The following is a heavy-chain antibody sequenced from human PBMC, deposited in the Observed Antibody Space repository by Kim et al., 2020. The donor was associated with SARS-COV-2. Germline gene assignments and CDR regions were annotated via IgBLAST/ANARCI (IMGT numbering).Heavy chain of an antibody. D-gene: IGHD4-17*01. J-gene: IGHJ6*02. Sequence: VKGRFTISRHNSKNTLNLQMNSLRAEDTAVYYCARVTTVTSRVSLGGMDVWGQGTTVTVSS. CDR3: ARVTTVTSRVSLGGMDV. V-gene: IGHV3-53*04.